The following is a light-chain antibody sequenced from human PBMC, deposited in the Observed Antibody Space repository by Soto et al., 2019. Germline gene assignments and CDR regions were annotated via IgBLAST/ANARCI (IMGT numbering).Light chain of an antibody. CDR1: QTISTW. V-gene: IGKV1-5*01. CDR2: GAS. Sequence: IQMTQSPSTLPASIGDRVTITCRASQTISTWLAWYQQKPGKAPNLLMYGASTLRSGVPSRFSGSGSGTEFTLTISSLQPDDFATYFCQQYASYSTFGQGTRLEF. J-gene: IGKJ5*01. CDR3: QQYASYST.